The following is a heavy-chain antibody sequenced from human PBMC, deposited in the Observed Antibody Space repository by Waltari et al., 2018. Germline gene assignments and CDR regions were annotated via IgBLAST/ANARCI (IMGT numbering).Heavy chain of an antibody. CDR2: VNPDTGNA. V-gene: IGHV1-2*02. J-gene: IGHJ4*02. CDR3: ARDRTTMAARPGDY. Sequence: QVLLVQSGAEVKKPGASVKVSCKASGYVFTNYYLHWVRQAPGQGPEWMVWVNPDTGNANYAPNFRGRVTMTWDTSINTAFMDLSGLKSDDTAVYYCARDRTTMAARPGDYWGQGTLVTVSS. D-gene: IGHD6-6*01. CDR1: GYVFTNYY.